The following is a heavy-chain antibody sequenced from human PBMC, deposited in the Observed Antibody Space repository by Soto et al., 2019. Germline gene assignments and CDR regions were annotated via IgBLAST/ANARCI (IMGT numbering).Heavy chain of an antibody. Sequence: GGSLRLSCAASGFTFSSYWMHWVRQTPGKGLVWVARIDGGGSITTYADSVKGRFTVSRDNSKNTLYLQMNSLRAEDTAVYYCARDLPNNWNFEYWGQGTLVTVSS. V-gene: IGHV3-74*01. J-gene: IGHJ4*02. CDR2: IDGGGSIT. D-gene: IGHD1-20*01. CDR1: GFTFSSYW. CDR3: ARDLPNNWNFEY.